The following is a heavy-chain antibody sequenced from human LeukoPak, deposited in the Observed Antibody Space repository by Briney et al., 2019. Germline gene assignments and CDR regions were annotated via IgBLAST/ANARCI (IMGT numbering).Heavy chain of an antibody. D-gene: IGHD6-19*01. J-gene: IGHJ4*02. Sequence: GGSLRLSCAASGFTFSSYGIHWVRQAPGKGLEWVAVISSDGRTTYYADSVKGRFTISRDNSKSTMYVQMNSLRTEDTAVYYCTEGGAVTGFMGFGHWGQGTLVTGSS. V-gene: IGHV3-30*18. CDR2: ISSDGRTT. CDR1: GFTFSSYG. CDR3: TEGGAVTGFMGFGH.